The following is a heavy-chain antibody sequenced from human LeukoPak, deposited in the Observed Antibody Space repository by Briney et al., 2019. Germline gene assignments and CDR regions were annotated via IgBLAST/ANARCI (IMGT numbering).Heavy chain of an antibody. CDR2: ISGSGGST. V-gene: IGHV3-23*01. Sequence: GGSLRLSCAASGFTFSSYAMSWVRQAPGKGLEWVSAISGSGGSTYYADSVKGRFTISRDNSKNTLYLQMNSLRAEDTAVYYCAKDADFADFWSGYYAFDIWGQGTMVTVSS. J-gene: IGHJ3*02. CDR3: AKDADFADFWSGYYAFDI. CDR1: GFTFSSYA. D-gene: IGHD3-3*01.